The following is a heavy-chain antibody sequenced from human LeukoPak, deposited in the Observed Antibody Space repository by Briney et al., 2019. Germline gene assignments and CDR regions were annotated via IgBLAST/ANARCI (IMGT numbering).Heavy chain of an antibody. CDR2: ISWDDDK. CDR1: GFSLSTSGVG. Sequence: SGPTLVNPTQTLTLTCTFSGFSLSTSGVGVGWIRQPPGKALEWLALISWDDDKRYSPSLKSRLTITKDTSKNQVVLTMTNMDPVDTATYYCAHRHRGSLAQSLWFDPWGQGTLVTVSS. D-gene: IGHD2-15*01. J-gene: IGHJ5*02. V-gene: IGHV2-5*02. CDR3: AHRHRGSLAQSLWFDP.